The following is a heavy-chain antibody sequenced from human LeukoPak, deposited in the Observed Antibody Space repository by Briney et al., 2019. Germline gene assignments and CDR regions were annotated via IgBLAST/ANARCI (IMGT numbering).Heavy chain of an antibody. CDR3: ARDPYTGSYGNYYYYYMDV. Sequence: GGSLRLSCAASGSTFDDYGMSWVRQAPGKGLEWVSGINWNGGSTGYADSVKGRFTISRDNAKNSLDLQMNNLRVEDTALYYCARDPYTGSYGNYYYYYMDVWGTGTTVTVSS. CDR1: GSTFDDYG. D-gene: IGHD1-26*01. J-gene: IGHJ6*03. V-gene: IGHV3-20*04. CDR2: INWNGGST.